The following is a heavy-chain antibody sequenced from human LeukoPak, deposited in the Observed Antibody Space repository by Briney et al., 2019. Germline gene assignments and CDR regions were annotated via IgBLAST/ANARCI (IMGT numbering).Heavy chain of an antibody. CDR1: GYTLTELS. CDR2: FYPEDGET. V-gene: IGHV1-24*01. Sequence: ASVTVSCKVSGYTLTELSMHWVRQAPGKGLEWMGGFYPEDGETIYAQKFQGRVTMTEDTSTDTAYMELSSLRSEDTAVYYCAASPARLGELSLYRKFWGQGTLVTVSS. D-gene: IGHD3-16*02. J-gene: IGHJ4*02. CDR3: AASPARLGELSLYRKF.